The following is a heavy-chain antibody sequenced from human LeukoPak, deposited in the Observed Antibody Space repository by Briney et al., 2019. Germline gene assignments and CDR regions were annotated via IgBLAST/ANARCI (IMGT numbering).Heavy chain of an antibody. V-gene: IGHV3-64*01. J-gene: IGHJ4*02. CDR1: GXTFSXYA. CDR2: ISSNGGST. D-gene: IGHD3-3*01. Sequence: XGSXXLSXXASGXTFSXYAMHWXRXXPXXXXXXXSAISSNGGSTYYANSVKGRFTISRDNSKNTLYLQMNSLRAEDTAVYYCARKNNFWSGFDYWGQGTLVTVSS. CDR3: ARKNNFWSGFDY.